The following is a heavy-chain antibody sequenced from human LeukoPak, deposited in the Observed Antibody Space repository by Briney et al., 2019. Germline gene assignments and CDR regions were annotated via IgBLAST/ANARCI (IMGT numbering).Heavy chain of an antibody. J-gene: IGHJ5*02. CDR2: INPNGGGT. Sequence: ASVKVSCKGSGYTFTGYYIHWVRQAPGEGLEWMGWINPNGGGTTYAQKFQVRVTLTRDASISTAYMELSSLRSDDTAVYYCARSHDYTNYVGPWGQGTLVTVSS. V-gene: IGHV1-2*02. D-gene: IGHD4-11*01. CDR1: GYTFTGYY. CDR3: ARSHDYTNYVGP.